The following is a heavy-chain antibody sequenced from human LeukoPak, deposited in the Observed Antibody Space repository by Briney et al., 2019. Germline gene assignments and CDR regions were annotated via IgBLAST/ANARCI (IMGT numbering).Heavy chain of an antibody. CDR3: ARYSGYDFTFDY. D-gene: IGHD5-12*01. CDR2: ICYSGST. J-gene: IGHJ4*02. CDR1: GGSISSSSYY. V-gene: IGHV4-39*01. Sequence: PSETLSLTCTVSGGSISSSSYYWGWIRQPPGKGLEWIGSICYSGSTYYNPSLKSRVTISVDTSKNQFSLKLSSVTAADTAVYYCARYSGYDFTFDYWGQGTLVTVSS.